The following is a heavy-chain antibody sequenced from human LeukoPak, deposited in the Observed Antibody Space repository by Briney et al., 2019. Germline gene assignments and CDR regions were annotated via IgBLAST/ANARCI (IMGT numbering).Heavy chain of an antibody. Sequence: GGSLRLSCAASGFNFNSYWMSWVRQAPGKGLECVANIKQDGSDIYFVDSVKGRFTISRDNAKNSLYLQMNSLRGEDTAVYYCARARYGSGGYFFDFWDQGTLVTVSS. CDR3: ARARYGSGGYFFDF. J-gene: IGHJ4*02. CDR2: IKQDGSDI. D-gene: IGHD3-10*01. V-gene: IGHV3-7*04. CDR1: GFNFNSYW.